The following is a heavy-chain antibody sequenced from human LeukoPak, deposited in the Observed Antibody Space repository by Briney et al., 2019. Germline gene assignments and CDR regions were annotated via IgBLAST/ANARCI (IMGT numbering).Heavy chain of an antibody. D-gene: IGHD3-10*02. CDR2: INHSGST. V-gene: IGHV4-34*01. CDR1: GGSFSGYY. Sequence: SETLSLTCAVYGGSFSGYYWSWIRQPPGKGLEWIGEINHSGSTNYNPSLKSRVTISVDTSKNQFSLKLSSVTAADTAVYYCASHVNRFYYYYMDVWGKGTTVTISS. J-gene: IGHJ6*03. CDR3: ASHVNRFYYYYMDV.